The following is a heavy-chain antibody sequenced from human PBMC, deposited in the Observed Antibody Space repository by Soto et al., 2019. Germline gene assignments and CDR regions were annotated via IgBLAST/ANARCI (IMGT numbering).Heavy chain of an antibody. J-gene: IGHJ6*02. Sequence: GASVKVSCKASGYTFTSYYMHWVRQASGQGLEWMGWINPNSGGTNYAQKFQGWVTMTRDTSISTAYMELSRLRSDDTAVYYCARDKWDLYGMDVWGQGTTVTVSS. CDR3: ARDKWDLYGMDV. CDR2: INPNSGGT. V-gene: IGHV1-2*04. CDR1: GYTFTSYY. D-gene: IGHD1-26*01.